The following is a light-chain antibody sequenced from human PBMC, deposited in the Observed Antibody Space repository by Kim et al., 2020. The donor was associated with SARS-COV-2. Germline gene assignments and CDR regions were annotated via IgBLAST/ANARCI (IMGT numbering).Light chain of an antibody. J-gene: IGKJ1*01. CDR1: QSISSNY. Sequence: EIVLTQSPGTLSLSPGERATLSCRASQSISSNYLAWYRQKPGQAPRLLIYGASSRVTGIPDRFSGSGSGTDFTLTIIRLEPEDFAVYYCQHCDGSLCMFGQGTKVDIK. V-gene: IGKV3-20*01. CDR3: QHCDGSLCM. CDR2: GAS.